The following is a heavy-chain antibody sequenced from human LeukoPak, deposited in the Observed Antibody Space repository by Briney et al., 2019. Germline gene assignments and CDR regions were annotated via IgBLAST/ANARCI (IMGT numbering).Heavy chain of an antibody. J-gene: IGHJ4*02. CDR2: ISAYNGNT. D-gene: IGHD3-10*01. CDR1: GYTFTNYG. Sequence: ASVKVPCKASGYTFTNYGISWVRQAPGQGLEWMGWISAYNGNTNYAQKFQGRVTMTTDTSTTTAYMDLRSLRSDDTAVYYCARDSYDTTLKIDYWGQGTLVTVSS. CDR3: ARDSYDTTLKIDY. V-gene: IGHV1-18*01.